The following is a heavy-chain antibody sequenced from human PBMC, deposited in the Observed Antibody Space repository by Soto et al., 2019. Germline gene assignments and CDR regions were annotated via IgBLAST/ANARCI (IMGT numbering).Heavy chain of an antibody. Sequence: KVSCRASGCACASFGIIGVSQAPGQGLEWMGWISAYNGNTNYAQKLQGRVTMTTDTSTSTAYMELRSLRSDDTAVYYCASTGRIQRDAFDIWGQGTMVTVSS. J-gene: IGHJ3*02. CDR1: GCACASFG. CDR3: ASTGRIQRDAFDI. V-gene: IGHV1-18*01. D-gene: IGHD2-15*01. CDR2: ISAYNGNT.